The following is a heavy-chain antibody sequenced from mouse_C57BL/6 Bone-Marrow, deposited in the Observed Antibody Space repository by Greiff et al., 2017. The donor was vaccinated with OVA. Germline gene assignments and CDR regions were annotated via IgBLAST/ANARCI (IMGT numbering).Heavy chain of an antibody. J-gene: IGHJ1*03. D-gene: IGHD2-1*01. CDR2: IYPRDGST. V-gene: IGHV1-85*01. Sequence: VKLVESGPELVKPGASVKLSCKASGYTFTSYDINWVKQRPGQGLEWIGWIYPRDGSTKYNEKFKGKATLTVDTSSSTAYMELHSLTSEDSAVYYCARSIYYGKGCYFDVWGTGTTVTVSS. CDR1: GYTFTSYD. CDR3: ARSIYYGKGCYFDV.